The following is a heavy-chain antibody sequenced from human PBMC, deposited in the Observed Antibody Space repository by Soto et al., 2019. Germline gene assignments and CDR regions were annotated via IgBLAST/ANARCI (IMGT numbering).Heavy chain of an antibody. CDR2: ISAYNGNT. CDR1: GYTFTSYG. CDR3: ARGDKGATVTPG. J-gene: IGHJ4*02. Sequence: QVQLVQSGAEVKKPGASVKVSCKASGYTFTSYGISWVRQAPGQGLEWMGWISAYNGNTNYAQKLQGRVTMTTDTATSRAFMALRSIRYDDAAVYCCARGDKGATVTPGWGQGTLVTVSS. D-gene: IGHD4-17*01. V-gene: IGHV1-18*01.